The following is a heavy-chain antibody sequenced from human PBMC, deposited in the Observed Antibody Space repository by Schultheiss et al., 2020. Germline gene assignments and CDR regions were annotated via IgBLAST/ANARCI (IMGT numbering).Heavy chain of an antibody. Sequence: GGSLRLSCAASGFTFSSYWMHWVRQAPGKGLVWVSRINSDGSSTSYADSVKGRFTISRDNAKNTLYLQMNSLRAEDTAVYYCARAGELLGYYYGMDVWGQGTTVTVS. CDR1: GFTFSSYW. J-gene: IGHJ6*02. D-gene: IGHD3-16*01. CDR3: ARAGELLGYYYGMDV. V-gene: IGHV3-74*01. CDR2: INSDGSST.